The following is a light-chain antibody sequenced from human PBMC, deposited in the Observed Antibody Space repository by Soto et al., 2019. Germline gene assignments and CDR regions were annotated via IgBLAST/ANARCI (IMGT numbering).Light chain of an antibody. V-gene: IGKV3-11*01. CDR2: DAS. CDR3: QQYNSYSPLT. Sequence: EMVLTQSPATLSLSPGERATLSCRASQSVSSYLAWYQQKPGQAPRLLIYDASNRATGIPARFSGSGSGTDFTLTISFLQPDDFATYYCQQYNSYSPLTFGGGTKVDIK. J-gene: IGKJ4*01. CDR1: QSVSSY.